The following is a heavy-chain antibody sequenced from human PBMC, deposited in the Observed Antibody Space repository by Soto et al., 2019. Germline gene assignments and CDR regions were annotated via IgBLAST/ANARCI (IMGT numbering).Heavy chain of an antibody. CDR3: ARGPLDYPIPDFDY. D-gene: IGHD2-8*01. CDR1: GYTFTSYG. Sequence: QVQLLQSGAEVKKPGASVKVSCKASGYTFTSYGISWVRQAPGQGLEWMGWISTFNSHTDYAQKVQGRVAMTTDRSTSTAYMELRSLRSDDTAVYYCARGPLDYPIPDFDYWGQGTLVTVSS. CDR2: ISTFNSHT. J-gene: IGHJ4*02. V-gene: IGHV1-18*01.